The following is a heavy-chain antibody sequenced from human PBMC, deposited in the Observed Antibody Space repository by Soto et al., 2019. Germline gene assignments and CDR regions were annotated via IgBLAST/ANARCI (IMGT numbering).Heavy chain of an antibody. D-gene: IGHD2-2*01. Sequence: GASVKVSCKASGYTFTSYGISWVRQAPGQGLEWMGWISAYNGNTNYAQKLQGRVTMTTDTSTSTAYMELRSLRSDDTAVYYCARDPDYVVGAENYFDYWGQGTLVTVSS. V-gene: IGHV1-18*01. CDR1: GYTFTSYG. CDR3: ARDPDYVVGAENYFDY. J-gene: IGHJ4*02. CDR2: ISAYNGNT.